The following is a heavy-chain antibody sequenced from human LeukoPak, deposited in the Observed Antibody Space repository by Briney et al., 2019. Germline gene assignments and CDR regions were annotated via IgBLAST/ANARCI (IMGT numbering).Heavy chain of an antibody. V-gene: IGHV3-21*01. J-gene: IGHJ3*02. CDR2: ISSSGNYI. D-gene: IGHD6-13*01. CDR1: GFTFSSYS. Sequence: PGGSLRLSCAASGFTFSSYSMNWVRQAPGKGLEWVSSISSSGNYIYYADSVKGRFAISRDNAKNSLYLQMNSLRAEDTAVYYRARDPFSSSWYGAFDIWGQGTMVTVSS. CDR3: ARDPFSSSWYGAFDI.